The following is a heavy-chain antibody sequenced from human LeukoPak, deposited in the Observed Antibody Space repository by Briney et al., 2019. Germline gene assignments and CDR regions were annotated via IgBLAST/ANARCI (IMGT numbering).Heavy chain of an antibody. Sequence: GASVKVSCTASGYTFTSYGISWVRQAPGQGLEWMGWISAYNGNTNYAQKLQGRVTMTTDTSTSTACMELRSLRSDDTAVYYCARLVLLTDAFDIWGQGTMVTVSS. D-gene: IGHD2-21*02. CDR2: ISAYNGNT. CDR3: ARLVLLTDAFDI. J-gene: IGHJ3*02. V-gene: IGHV1-18*01. CDR1: GYTFTSYG.